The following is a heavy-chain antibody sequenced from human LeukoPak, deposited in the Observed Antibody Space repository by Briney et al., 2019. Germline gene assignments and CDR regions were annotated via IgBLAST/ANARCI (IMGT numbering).Heavy chain of an antibody. D-gene: IGHD4-17*01. V-gene: IGHV1-3*01. Sequence: ASVKVSCKASGYTFTNYALHWVRQAPGQRLEWMGWINAGNGDTRYSQRFQDRVTITRDTSASTAYMELSSLRSEDTAVYYCARDDYGAAFDPWGQGTLVTVSS. J-gene: IGHJ5*02. CDR3: ARDDYGAAFDP. CDR1: GYTFTNYA. CDR2: INAGNGDT.